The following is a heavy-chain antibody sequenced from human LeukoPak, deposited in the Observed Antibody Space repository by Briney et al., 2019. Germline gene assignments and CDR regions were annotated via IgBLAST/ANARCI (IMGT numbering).Heavy chain of an antibody. D-gene: IGHD2-2*01. J-gene: IGHJ4*02. CDR2: IYTSGST. Sequence: SQALSLTCTVSGGSISSGSYYWSWIRQPAGKGLEWIGRIYTSGSTNYTPSLKSRVTISVDTSKNQFSLKLSSVTAADTAVYYCARASLIKVVPAAPGYYFDYWGQGTLVTVSS. V-gene: IGHV4-61*02. CDR3: ARASLIKVVPAAPGYYFDY. CDR1: GGSISSGSYY.